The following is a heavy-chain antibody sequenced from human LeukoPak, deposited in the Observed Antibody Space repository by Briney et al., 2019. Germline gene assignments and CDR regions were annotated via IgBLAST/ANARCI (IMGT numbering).Heavy chain of an antibody. CDR1: GFSFDDYG. D-gene: IGHD3-10*01. V-gene: IGHV3-9*03. CDR2: ITWNSGSI. CDR3: AKGSHSTSGAFDI. J-gene: IGHJ3*02. Sequence: PGRSLRLPCAASGFSFDDYGMHWVRQAPGKGLEWVSGITWNSGSIGYADSVQGRFTISRDNAKKSLYLQMNSLRAEDMALYYCAKGSHSTSGAFDIWGQGTMVTVSS.